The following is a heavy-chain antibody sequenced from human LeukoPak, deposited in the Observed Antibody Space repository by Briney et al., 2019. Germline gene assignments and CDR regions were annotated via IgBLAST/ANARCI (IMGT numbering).Heavy chain of an antibody. CDR2: ISGSGGST. V-gene: IGHV3-23*01. CDR3: AKGPSGSYQGYFDS. CDR1: GFTFSSYA. D-gene: IGHD3-10*01. J-gene: IGHJ4*02. Sequence: PGGSLRLSCAASGFTFSSYAMSWVRQAPGKGLEWVSAISGSGGSTYYADSVKGRFTISRDNSKNTLYLQMNSLRAEDTAVYFCAKGPSGSYQGYFDSWGQGTLVTVSS.